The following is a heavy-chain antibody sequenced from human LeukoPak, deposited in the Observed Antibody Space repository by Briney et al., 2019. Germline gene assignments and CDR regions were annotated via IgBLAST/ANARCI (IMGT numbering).Heavy chain of an antibody. J-gene: IGHJ6*03. D-gene: IGHD3-22*01. V-gene: IGHV3-21*01. Sequence: KPSETLSLTCAVYGGSFSGYYWSWIRQAPGKGLEWVSSISSSSSYIYYADSVKGRFTISRDNANNSLYLQMNSLRAEDTAVYYCERASYYYDSSGLNYMDVWGKGTTVTISS. CDR3: ERASYYYDSSGLNYMDV. CDR1: GGSFSGYY. CDR2: ISSSSSYI.